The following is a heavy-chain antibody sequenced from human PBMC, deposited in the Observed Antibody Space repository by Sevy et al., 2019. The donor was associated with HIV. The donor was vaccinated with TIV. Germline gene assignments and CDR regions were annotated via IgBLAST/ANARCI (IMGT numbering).Heavy chain of an antibody. CDR1: GYTLTQVS. D-gene: IGHD3-22*01. CDR3: ATTKDYYDSSGCPFDY. CDR2: FDPEDGET. V-gene: IGHV1-24*01. J-gene: IGHJ4*02. Sequence: ASVKVSCKVSGYTLTQVSMHWVRQAPGEGLEWMGSFDPEDGETIYAQKFQGRVTMTEDTSTDTAYMELNSLRSDDTAVYFCATTKDYYDSSGCPFDYWGQRTLVTVSS.